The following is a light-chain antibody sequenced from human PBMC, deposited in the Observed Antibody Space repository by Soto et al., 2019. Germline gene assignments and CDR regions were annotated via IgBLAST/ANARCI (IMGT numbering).Light chain of an antibody. J-gene: IGKJ4*01. V-gene: IGKV3-15*01. CDR1: QSVNSN. CDR2: DAS. CDR3: QQYNNWPPLT. Sequence: EIVLTKSPGTLSVSPGDTATLSCRANQSVNSNLAWYQQKRGQPPRLLISDASTRASGIAARFSGAGSGTDFTLTISSLQSEDCAVYYCQQYNNWPPLTFGGGTKVEIK.